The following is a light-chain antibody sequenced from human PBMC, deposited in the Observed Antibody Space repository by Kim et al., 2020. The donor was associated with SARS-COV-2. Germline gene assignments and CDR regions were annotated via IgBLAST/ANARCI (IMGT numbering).Light chain of an antibody. CDR1: QGIGIS. J-gene: IGKJ4*01. V-gene: IGKV3-11*01. Sequence: PREGAILSCRASQGIGISLGWYQHKPGQAPRLLNYDAAIRAAGIPDRFSGGGSGTDFTLTIGSLEPEDFAVYYCQQRNNWPPAVTFGGGTKVDIK. CDR3: QQRNNWPPAVT. CDR2: DAA.